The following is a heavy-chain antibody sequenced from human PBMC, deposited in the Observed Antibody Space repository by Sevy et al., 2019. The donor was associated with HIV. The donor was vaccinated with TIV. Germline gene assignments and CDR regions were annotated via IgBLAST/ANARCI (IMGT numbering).Heavy chain of an antibody. V-gene: IGHV3-7*01. CDR2: IKQDGSEK. J-gene: IGHJ4*02. Sequence: GGSLRLSCAASGFTFSSYWMSWVRQAPGKGLEWVANIKQDGSEKYYVDSVKGRFTISRDNAKNSLYLQMNSLRAEDTAVYYCARDADSLDFVFDYWGQGTLVTVSS. CDR1: GFTFSSYW. CDR3: ARDADSLDFVFDY. D-gene: IGHD3-22*01.